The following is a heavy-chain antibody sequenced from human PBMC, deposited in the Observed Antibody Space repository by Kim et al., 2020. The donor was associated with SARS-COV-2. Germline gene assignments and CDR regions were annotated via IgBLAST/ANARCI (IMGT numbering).Heavy chain of an antibody. CDR3: ARDLYYSGWYTSKYYYYYGMDV. CDR1: GFTFSSYW. J-gene: IGHJ6*02. D-gene: IGHD6-19*01. Sequence: GGSLRLSCAASGFTFSSYWMSWVRQAPGKGLEWVANIKQDGSEKYYVDSVKGRFTISIDNAKNSLYLQMNSLRAEDTAVYYCARDLYYSGWYTSKYYYYYGMDVWGQGTTVTVSS. CDR2: IKQDGSEK. V-gene: IGHV3-7*03.